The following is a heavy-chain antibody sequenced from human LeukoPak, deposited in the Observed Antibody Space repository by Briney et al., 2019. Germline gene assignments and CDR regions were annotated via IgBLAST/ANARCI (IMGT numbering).Heavy chain of an antibody. J-gene: IGHJ4*02. CDR2: FAPGDGET. CDR1: GYTLTEVS. D-gene: IGHD4-17*01. V-gene: IGHV1-24*01. CDR3: ATEIVGYGDVNYFDY. Sequence: ASVKVSCKVSGYTLTEVSMHWVRQAPGKGLEWMGGFAPGDGETIYAQNFQGGLIVTEDTSTDTAYMELSSLRSEDTAVYYCATEIVGYGDVNYFDYWGQGTLVTVSS.